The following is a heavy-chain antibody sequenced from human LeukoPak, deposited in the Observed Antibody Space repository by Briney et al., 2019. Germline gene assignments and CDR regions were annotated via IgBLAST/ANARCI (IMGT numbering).Heavy chain of an antibody. CDR2: IDHTVNT. Sequence: PETLSLTCTVSIDSIKNYYWNWIRQPPGKGLEWIGHIDHTVNTNYSPSLKSRLSRSIVPSKNQFSLKLISVTAADTAVYYCARGNYGSGSYYVVDFDYWGRGTLVTVSS. J-gene: IGHJ4*02. CDR3: ARGNYGSGSYYVVDFDY. V-gene: IGHV4-59*12. D-gene: IGHD3-10*01. CDR1: IDSIKNYY.